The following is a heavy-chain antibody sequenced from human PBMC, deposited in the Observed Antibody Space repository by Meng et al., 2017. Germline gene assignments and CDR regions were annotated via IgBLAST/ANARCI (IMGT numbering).Heavy chain of an antibody. CDR3: ARGRTDVIDY. V-gene: IGHV1-69*13. D-gene: IGHD1-1*01. J-gene: IGHJ4*02. CDR2: IIPIFGTA. Sequence: SVKVSCKASGGTFSSYAISWVRQAPGQGLEWMGGIIPIFGTANYAQKFQGRVTITADESTGTAYMELGSLRSEDTAVYYCARGRTDVIDYWGQGTLVTVSS. CDR1: GGTFSSYA.